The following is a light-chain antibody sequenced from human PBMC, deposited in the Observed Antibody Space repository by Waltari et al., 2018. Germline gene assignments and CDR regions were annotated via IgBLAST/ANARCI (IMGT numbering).Light chain of an antibody. J-gene: IGKJ3*01. Sequence: EIVLTQSPATLSLSPGERATLSCRASQSVSSYLAWYQQKPGQAPRLLIYDASNRATGIPARFSGSGSGTDFTLTISSLQAEDVAVYYCHQYYSVPFTFGPGTKVDIK. CDR1: QSVSSY. CDR3: HQYYSVPFT. V-gene: IGKV3-11*01. CDR2: DAS.